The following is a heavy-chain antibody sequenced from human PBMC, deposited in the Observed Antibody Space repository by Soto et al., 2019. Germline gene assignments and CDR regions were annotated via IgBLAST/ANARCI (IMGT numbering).Heavy chain of an antibody. V-gene: IGHV1-18*01. J-gene: IGHJ6*02. CDR1: GYTFTSYG. Sequence: QVQLVQSGAEVKKPGASVKVSCKASGYTFTSYGISWVRQAPGQGLEWMGWISAYNGNTSYAHKLQGRDTMTTVTSTSPAEMGLRSLRSDDTAVYYGAGDRTIFGVGTTPYCYGMAVWGQGTTVTVSS. CDR3: AGDRTIFGVGTTPYCYGMAV. CDR2: ISAYNGNT. D-gene: IGHD3-3*01.